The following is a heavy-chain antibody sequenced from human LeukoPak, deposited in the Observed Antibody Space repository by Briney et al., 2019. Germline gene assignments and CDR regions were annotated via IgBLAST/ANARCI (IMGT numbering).Heavy chain of an antibody. Sequence: PLETLSLTCTVSGGSISSSSYYWGWIRQPPGKGLEWIGSIYYSGSTYYNPSLKSRVTISVDTSKNQFSLKLSSVTAADTAVYYCARQDDFWSGYYYYWGQGTLVTVSS. J-gene: IGHJ4*02. V-gene: IGHV4-39*01. CDR3: ARQDDFWSGYYYY. CDR2: IYYSGST. D-gene: IGHD3-3*01. CDR1: GGSISSSSYY.